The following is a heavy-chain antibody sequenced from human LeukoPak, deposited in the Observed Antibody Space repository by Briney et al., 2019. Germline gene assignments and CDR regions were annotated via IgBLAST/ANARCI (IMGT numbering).Heavy chain of an antibody. J-gene: IGHJ6*03. V-gene: IGHV3-7*01. CDR3: ARAPLNIVVVPAAIVSYYMDV. CDR2: IKQDGGEK. Sequence: PGGSLRLSCAAPGFTFSSYAMSWVRQAPGKGLEWVANIKQDGGEKYYVDSVKGRFTISRDNAKNSLYLQMNSLRAEDTAVYYCARAPLNIVVVPAAIVSYYMDVWGKGTTATVSS. D-gene: IGHD2-2*02. CDR1: GFTFSSYA.